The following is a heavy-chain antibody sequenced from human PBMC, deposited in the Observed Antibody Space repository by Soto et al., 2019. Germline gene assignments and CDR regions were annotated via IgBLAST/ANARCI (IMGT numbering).Heavy chain of an antibody. CDR3: AREAWSSSWYPPNSYYYYGMDV. J-gene: IGHJ6*02. D-gene: IGHD6-13*01. CDR2: IIPIFGTA. V-gene: IGHV1-69*13. CDR1: GGTFSSYA. Sequence: SVKVSCKASGGTFSSYAISWVRQAPGQGLEWMGGIIPIFGTANYAQKFQGRVTITADESTSTAYMERSSLRSEDTAVYYCAREAWSSSWYPPNSYYYYGMDVWGQGTTVTVS.